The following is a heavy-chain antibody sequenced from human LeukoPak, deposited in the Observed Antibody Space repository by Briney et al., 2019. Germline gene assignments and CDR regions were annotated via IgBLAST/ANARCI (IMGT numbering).Heavy chain of an antibody. CDR1: GGSFSGYY. D-gene: IGHD5-18*01. V-gene: IGHV4-34*01. Sequence: PSETLSLTCAVYGGSFSGYYWSWIRQPPGKGLEWIGEINHSGSTNYNPSLKSRVTISVDTSKNQFSLKLSSVTAADTAVYYCARGRIPEKFPMTDHWGQGTLVTVSS. CDR3: ARGRIPEKFPMTDH. CDR2: INHSGST. J-gene: IGHJ4*02.